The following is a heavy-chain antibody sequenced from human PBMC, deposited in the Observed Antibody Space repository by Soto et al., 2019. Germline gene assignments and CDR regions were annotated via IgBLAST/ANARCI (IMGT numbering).Heavy chain of an antibody. CDR3: ARGRYYDSSGYYGPDAFDI. CDR1: AYSIGSGYY. Sequence: SETLSLTCTVSAYSIGSGYYWGWIRQPPGKGLEWIGSIIHSGNTNYNPSLKSRVTMTTDTSTSTAYMELRSQRSDDTAVYYCARGRYYDSSGYYGPDAFDIWGQGTMVTVSS. D-gene: IGHD3-22*01. J-gene: IGHJ3*02. V-gene: IGHV4-38-2*02. CDR2: IIHSGNT.